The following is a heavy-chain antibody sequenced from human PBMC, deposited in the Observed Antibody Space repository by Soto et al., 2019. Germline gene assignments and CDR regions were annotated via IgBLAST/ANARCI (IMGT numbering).Heavy chain of an antibody. Sequence: LXLSCAASRFTLCRYAMHWVLQAPGKGLEWVAVISYDGSNKYYADSVKGRFTISRDNSQNTLYLQMNSLRAEDTAVYYCARDLPITMIVTLGYWGQGTLVTVSS. CDR3: ARDLPITMIVTLGY. CDR2: ISYDGSNK. J-gene: IGHJ4*02. CDR1: RFTLCRYA. V-gene: IGHV3-30-3*01. D-gene: IGHD3-22*01.